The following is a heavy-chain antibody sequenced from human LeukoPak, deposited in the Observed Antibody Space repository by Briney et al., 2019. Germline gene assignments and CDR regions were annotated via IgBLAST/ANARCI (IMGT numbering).Heavy chain of an antibody. CDR2: INPNSGGT. D-gene: IGHD3-9*01. Sequence: VKVSCKASGYTLTGYYMHWVRQAPGQGLEWMGWINPNSGGTNYAQKFQGRVTMTRDTSISTAYMELSRLRSDDTAVYYCARDRYDILTGYYFLYYFDYWGQGTLVTVSS. CDR1: GYTLTGYY. V-gene: IGHV1-2*02. CDR3: ARDRYDILTGYYFLYYFDY. J-gene: IGHJ4*02.